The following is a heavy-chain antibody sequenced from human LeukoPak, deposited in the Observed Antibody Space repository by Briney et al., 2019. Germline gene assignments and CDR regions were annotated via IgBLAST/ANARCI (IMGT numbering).Heavy chain of an antibody. Sequence: SETLSLTCAVYGGSFSGYYWSWIRQPPGKGLEWIGEINHSGSTNYNPSLKSRVTISVDTSKNQFSLKLSSVTAADTAVYYCARTPLLARNRFDYWGQGTLVTVSS. J-gene: IGHJ4*02. CDR2: INHSGST. CDR3: ARTPLLARNRFDY. V-gene: IGHV4-34*01. CDR1: GGSFSGYY. D-gene: IGHD6-6*01.